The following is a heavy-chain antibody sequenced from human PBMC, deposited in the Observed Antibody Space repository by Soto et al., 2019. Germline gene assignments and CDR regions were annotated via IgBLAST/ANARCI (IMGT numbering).Heavy chain of an antibody. D-gene: IGHD3-10*01. V-gene: IGHV3-66*01. Sequence: EVQLVESGGGLVQPGGSLRLSCAASGFTVSSNYMSWVRQAPGKGLEWVSIIYSGGNTYYADSVKGRFTISRDNSKNTLYLQMNSLGAEDTAVYYCARVEAVTMVRGVISDGYFQHWGQGTLVTVSS. CDR2: IYSGGNT. J-gene: IGHJ1*01. CDR1: GFTVSSNY. CDR3: ARVEAVTMVRGVISDGYFQH.